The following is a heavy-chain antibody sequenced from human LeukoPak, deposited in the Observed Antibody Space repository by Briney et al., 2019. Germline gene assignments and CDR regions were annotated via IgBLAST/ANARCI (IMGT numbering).Heavy chain of an antibody. CDR3: ARDPYSGHYGNDYYYYMDV. CDR2: ISSSSSYI. Sequence: GGSLRLSCAASGFTFSSCTMNWVRQAPGKGLEWVSSISSSSSYIYYADSVKGRFTISRDNAKSSLYLQMNNLRAEDTAVYYCARDPYSGHYGNDYYYYMDVWGKGTTVTISS. D-gene: IGHD5-12*01. CDR1: GFTFSSCT. V-gene: IGHV3-21*01. J-gene: IGHJ6*03.